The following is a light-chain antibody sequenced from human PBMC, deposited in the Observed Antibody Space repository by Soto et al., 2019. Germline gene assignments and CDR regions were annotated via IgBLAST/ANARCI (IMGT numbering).Light chain of an antibody. Sequence: DIQMTQSPSSLSASVGDRVTITCRASQNIINYLNWYQQKPGKAPQLLIYVASRLESGVPSRFSGSGSGTDFTLTISSLQPEDFARDYRHQSYNAPTTSGQGTRLEIK. V-gene: IGKV1-39*01. CDR2: VAS. CDR3: HQSYNAPTT. CDR1: QNIINY. J-gene: IGKJ5*01.